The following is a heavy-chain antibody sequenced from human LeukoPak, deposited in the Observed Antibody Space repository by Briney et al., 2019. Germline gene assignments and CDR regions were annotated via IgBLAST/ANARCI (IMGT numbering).Heavy chain of an antibody. CDR1: GLTFSSYS. J-gene: IGHJ5*02. V-gene: IGHV3-48*02. D-gene: IGHD2/OR15-2a*01. CDR3: ARGPTHFPMT. Sequence: PGGSLRLSCEASGLTFSSYSMNWVRQAPGKGLEWVSYISSSSSTMYYADSVKGRFTISRDNAKNSLYLQMNSLRDEDTAVYYCARGPTHFPMTWGQGTLVTVSS. CDR2: ISSSSSTM.